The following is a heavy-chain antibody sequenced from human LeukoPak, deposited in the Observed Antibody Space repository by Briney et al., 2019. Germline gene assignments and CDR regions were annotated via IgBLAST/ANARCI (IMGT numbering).Heavy chain of an antibody. V-gene: IGHV3-23*01. CDR3: TEDRRRSGSLGFDY. CDR2: ISCSGDDT. Sequence: PGGSLRLSCAASGFTFSGYSMSWVRQAPGKGPEWVSTISCSGDDTYYADSVKGRFTISRDNSKNTLYVQMNSLRAEDTAVYYFTEDRRRSGSLGFDYWGQGALVTVSS. J-gene: IGHJ4*02. D-gene: IGHD3-22*01. CDR1: GFTFSGYS.